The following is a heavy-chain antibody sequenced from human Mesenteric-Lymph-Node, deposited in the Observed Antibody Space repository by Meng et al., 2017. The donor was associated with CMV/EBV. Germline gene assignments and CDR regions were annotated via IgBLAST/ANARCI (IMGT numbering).Heavy chain of an antibody. CDR2: ISGSGGST. J-gene: IGHJ6*02. D-gene: IGHD2-2*01. CDR3: AKGGYASDYYYGMDV. Sequence: GESLKIPCAASGFTFSSYAMSWVRQAPGKGLEWVSAISGSGGSTYYADSVKGQFTISRDNSKNTLYLQMNSLRAEDTAVYYCAKGGYASDYYYGMDVWGQGTTVTVSS. V-gene: IGHV3-23*01. CDR1: GFTFSSYA.